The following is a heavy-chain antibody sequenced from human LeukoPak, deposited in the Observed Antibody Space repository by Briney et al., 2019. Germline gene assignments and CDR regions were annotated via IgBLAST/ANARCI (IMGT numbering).Heavy chain of an antibody. V-gene: IGHV1-46*01. J-gene: IGHJ5*02. CDR2: INPSGGST. CDR3: ARVLSPITIFGVVKAYNWFDP. CDR1: GYTFTSYY. Sequence: ASVKVSCKASGYTFTSYYMHWVRQAPGQGLEWMGIINPSGGSTSYAQKFQGRVTMTRDTSTSTVYMELSSLRSEDTAVYYCARVLSPITIFGVVKAYNWFDPWGQGTLVTVSS. D-gene: IGHD3-3*01.